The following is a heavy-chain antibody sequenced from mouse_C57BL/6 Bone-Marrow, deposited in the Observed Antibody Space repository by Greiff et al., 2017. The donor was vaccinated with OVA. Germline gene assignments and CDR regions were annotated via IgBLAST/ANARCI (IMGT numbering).Heavy chain of an antibody. D-gene: IGHD2-5*01. CDR3: ARSRDYYRNIIGAG. J-gene: IGHJ3*01. CDR2: IYPRDGST. CDR1: GYTFTSYD. Sequence: VQLQQSGPELVKPGASVKLSCKASGYTFTSYDINWVKQRPGQGLEWIGWIYPRDGSTKYNEKFKGKATLTVDTSSSTAYMELHSLTSEDSAVYFCARSRDYYRNIIGAGWGKGTLVTVA. V-gene: IGHV1-85*01.